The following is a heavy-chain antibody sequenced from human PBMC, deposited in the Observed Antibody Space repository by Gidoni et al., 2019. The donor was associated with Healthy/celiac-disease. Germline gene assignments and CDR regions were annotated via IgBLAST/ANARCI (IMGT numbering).Heavy chain of an antibody. Sequence: EVQLVESGGGLVKPGGSLRLSCAASGFTFSSYSMNWVRQAPGKGLEWVPSNSSSSSYRDYADSVKGRFTISRDNAKNSLYLQMNSLRAEDTAVYYCAREFAVVPAAGGIQKGDYYYYYKDVWGKGTTVTVSS. CDR2: NSSSSSYR. CDR1: GFTFSSYS. D-gene: IGHD2-2*01. CDR3: AREFAVVPAAGGIQKGDYYYYYKDV. J-gene: IGHJ6*03. V-gene: IGHV3-21*01.